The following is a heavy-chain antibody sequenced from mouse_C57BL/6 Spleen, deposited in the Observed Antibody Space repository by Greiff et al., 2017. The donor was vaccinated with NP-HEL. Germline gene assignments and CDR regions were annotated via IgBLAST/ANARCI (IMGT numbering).Heavy chain of an antibody. CDR1: GFTFSSYA. D-gene: IGHD1-1*02. J-gene: IGHJ3*01. V-gene: IGHV5-9-1*02. CDR2: ISSGGDYI. CDR3: TGEGGLLFAY. Sequence: EVMLVESGEGLVKPGGSLKLSCAASGFTFSSYAMSWVRQTPEKRLEWVAYISSGGDYIYYADTVKGRFTISRDNARNTLYLQMGSLKSEDTAMYYCTGEGGLLFAYWGQGTLVTVSA.